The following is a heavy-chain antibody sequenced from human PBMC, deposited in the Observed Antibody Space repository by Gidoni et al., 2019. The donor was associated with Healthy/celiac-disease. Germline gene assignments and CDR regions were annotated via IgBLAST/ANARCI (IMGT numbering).Heavy chain of an antibody. J-gene: IGHJ4*02. D-gene: IGHD3-3*01. CDR2: INHSGST. V-gene: IGHV4-34*01. CDR1: GGSFSGYY. CDR3: ARGGLITIFGVVSPNFDY. Sequence: QVQLQQWGAGLLKPSATLSLACAVYGGSFSGYYWSWIRQPPGKGLEWIGEINHSGSTNYNPSLKSRVTISVDTSKNQFSLKLSSVTAADTAVYYCARGGLITIFGVVSPNFDYWGQGTLVTVSS.